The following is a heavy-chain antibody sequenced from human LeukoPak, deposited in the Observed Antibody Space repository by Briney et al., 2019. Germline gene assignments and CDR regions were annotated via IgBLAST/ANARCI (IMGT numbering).Heavy chain of an antibody. J-gene: IGHJ6*02. CDR1: GYTFTSYY. CDR2: INPNSGGT. Sequence: GASVKVSCKASGYTFTSYYMHWVRQAPGQGLEWMGRINPNSGGTNYAQKFQGRVTMTRDTSISTAYMELSRLRSDDTAVYYCARAKRHQLRQVHYYYGMDVWGQGTTVTVSS. D-gene: IGHD2-2*01. V-gene: IGHV1-2*06. CDR3: ARAKRHQLRQVHYYYGMDV.